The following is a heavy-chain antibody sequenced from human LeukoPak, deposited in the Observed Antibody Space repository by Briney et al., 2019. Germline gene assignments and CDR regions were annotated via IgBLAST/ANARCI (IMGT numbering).Heavy chain of an antibody. V-gene: IGHV4-34*01. D-gene: IGHD4-17*01. CDR2: INHSGST. Sequence: PSETLSLTCAVYGGSFSGYYWSWIRQPPGKGLEWIGEINHSGSTNYNPSLKSRATISVDTSKNQFSLKLSSVTAADTAVYYCATTVTTLYGMDVWGQGTTVTVSS. CDR1: GGSFSGYY. CDR3: ATTVTTLYGMDV. J-gene: IGHJ6*02.